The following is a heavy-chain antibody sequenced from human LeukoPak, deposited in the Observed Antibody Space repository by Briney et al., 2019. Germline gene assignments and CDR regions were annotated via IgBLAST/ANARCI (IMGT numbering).Heavy chain of an antibody. CDR2: ISGSGGST. CDR1: GFTVSSNY. V-gene: IGHV3-23*01. J-gene: IGHJ4*02. CDR3: AKDEEGQQLVQAPH. D-gene: IGHD6-13*01. Sequence: GGSLRLSCAASGFTVSSNYMSWVRQAPGKGLEWVSAISGSGGSTYYADSVKGRFTISRDNSKNTLYLQMNSLRAEDTAVYYCAKDEEGQQLVQAPHWGQGTLVTVSS.